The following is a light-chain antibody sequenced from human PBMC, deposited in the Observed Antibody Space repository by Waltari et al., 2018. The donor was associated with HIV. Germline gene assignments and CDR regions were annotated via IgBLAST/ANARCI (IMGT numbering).Light chain of an antibody. V-gene: IGLV1-40*01. J-gene: IGLJ2*01. CDR3: QCYDSSLSGSVI. Sequence: QSVLTQPPSVSGAPGQRVTISCTGSSSNIGAGYHVHWYQQLPGTAPKLLIYGNNNRPSGFPDRFSGSKSGTAASLAITGLQAEDEADYYCQCYDSSLSGSVIFGGGTKLTVL. CDR1: SSNIGAGYH. CDR2: GNN.